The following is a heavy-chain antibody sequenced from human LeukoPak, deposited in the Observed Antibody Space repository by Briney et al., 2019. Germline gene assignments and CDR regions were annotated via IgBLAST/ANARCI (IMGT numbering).Heavy chain of an antibody. Sequence: PSETLSLTCAVYGGSFSGYYWSWIRQPPGKGLEWIGEVHYSGSANYNPSLKSRVTISVDTSKNQFSLKLSSVTAADTAVYYCARSNMAWGVSTSYYFDYWGQGTLVTVSS. J-gene: IGHJ4*02. CDR1: GGSFSGYY. CDR2: VHYSGSA. CDR3: ARSNMAWGVSTSYYFDY. V-gene: IGHV4-34*01. D-gene: IGHD3-10*01.